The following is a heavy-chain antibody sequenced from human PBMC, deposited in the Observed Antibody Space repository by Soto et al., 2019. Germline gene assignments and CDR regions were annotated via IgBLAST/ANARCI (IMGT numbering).Heavy chain of an antibody. CDR3: ASLSYYYDSSGPHGRDY. D-gene: IGHD3-22*01. CDR2: IYHSGRT. CDR1: GGSISSSNW. Sequence: SETLSLTCAVSGGSISSSNWWSWVRQPPGKGLEWIGEIYHSGRTNYNPSLKSRVTISVDKSKNQFSLKLSSVTAADTAVYYCASLSYYYDSSGPHGRDYWGQGTLVTVSS. V-gene: IGHV4-4*02. J-gene: IGHJ4*02.